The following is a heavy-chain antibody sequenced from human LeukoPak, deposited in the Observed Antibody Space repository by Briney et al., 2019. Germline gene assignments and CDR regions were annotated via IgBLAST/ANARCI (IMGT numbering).Heavy chain of an antibody. V-gene: IGHV3-33*01. CDR3: ARAGDHYYYYMDV. D-gene: IGHD7-27*01. Sequence: GGSLRLSCAASGFTFSSYGMRWVRQAPGKGLEWVAVIWYDGSNKYYADSVKGRFTISRDNSKNTLYLQMNSLRAEDTAVYYCARAGDHYYYYMDVWGKGTTVTVSS. J-gene: IGHJ6*03. CDR1: GFTFSSYG. CDR2: IWYDGSNK.